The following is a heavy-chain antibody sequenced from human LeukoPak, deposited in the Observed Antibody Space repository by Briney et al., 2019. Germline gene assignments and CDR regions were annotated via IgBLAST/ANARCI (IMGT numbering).Heavy chain of an antibody. CDR1: GFTFSNYA. J-gene: IGHJ4*02. V-gene: IGHV3-30*03. Sequence: GGSLRLSCAASGFTFSNYAMHWVRQAPGKGLEWVAVISYDGSNKYYADSVKGRFTISRDNAKNSLYLQMHSLRDEDTAVYYCARAWYSWGYYFDYWGQGTLVTVSS. D-gene: IGHD1-26*01. CDR3: ARAWYSWGYYFDY. CDR2: ISYDGSNK.